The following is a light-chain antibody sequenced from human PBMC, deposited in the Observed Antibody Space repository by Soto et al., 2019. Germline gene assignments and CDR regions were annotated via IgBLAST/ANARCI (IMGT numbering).Light chain of an antibody. CDR2: GDT. CDR3: QQYNKWPLT. CDR1: QRITAS. J-gene: IGKJ4*01. Sequence: EIVLTQSPATLSLSPGERATLSCGASQRITASLAWYQQKPGQAPRLLIYGDTTRAAGIPARFSGSGSGTDFTLTISGLETEDFAVYYCQQYNKWPLTFGGGTKVEFK. V-gene: IGKV3-11*01.